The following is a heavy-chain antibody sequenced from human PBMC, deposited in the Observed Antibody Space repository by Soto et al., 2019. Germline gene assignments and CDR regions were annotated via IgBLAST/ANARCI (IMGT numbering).Heavy chain of an antibody. V-gene: IGHV1-69*13. CDR3: AKSIERITFLGVVRTYYYYYGVDV. Sequence: SVKVSCKASGGTFSSYAISWVRQAPGQGLEWMGGIIPIFGAANYAQKFQGRVTITADESTSTAYMELSSLRSEDTAVYYCAKSIERITFLGVVRTYYYYYGVDVWAQGTTETVPS. D-gene: IGHD3-3*01. CDR2: IIPIFGAA. CDR1: GGTFSSYA. J-gene: IGHJ6*02.